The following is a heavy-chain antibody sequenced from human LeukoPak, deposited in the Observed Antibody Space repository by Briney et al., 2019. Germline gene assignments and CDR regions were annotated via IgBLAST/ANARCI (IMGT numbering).Heavy chain of an antibody. CDR2: ISGSGGST. Sequence: GGSLRLSCAASGFTFSSYAMSWVRQAPGKGLEWVSAISGSGGSTYYADSVKGRFTISRDNSKNTLYLQMNSLRAEDTAVYYYAKEGRSSHFYYGMDVWGQGTTVTVSS. J-gene: IGHJ6*02. CDR1: GFTFSSYA. D-gene: IGHD3-16*02. CDR3: AKEGRSSHFYYGMDV. V-gene: IGHV3-23*01.